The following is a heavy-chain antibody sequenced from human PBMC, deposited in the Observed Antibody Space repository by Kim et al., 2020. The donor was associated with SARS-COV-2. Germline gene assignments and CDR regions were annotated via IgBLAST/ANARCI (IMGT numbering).Heavy chain of an antibody. D-gene: IGHD2-8*01. V-gene: IGHV3-74*01. Sequence: KGRFSISRDNAKNTLYLQMNRLRVEDTAVYYCARGDLLLARPRYSYYIMDVWGQGTTVTVSS. J-gene: IGHJ6*02. CDR3: ARGDLLLARPRYSYYIMDV.